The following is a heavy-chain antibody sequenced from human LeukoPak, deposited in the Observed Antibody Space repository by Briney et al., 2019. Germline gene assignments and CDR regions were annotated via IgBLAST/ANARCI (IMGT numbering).Heavy chain of an antibody. CDR2: ISSSGSTI. J-gene: IGHJ6*02. CDR3: ARADRGRDYYYGMDV. Sequence: GGSLRLSCAASGFTFSSYAMSWVRQAPGKGLEWVSYISSSGSTIYYADSVKGRFTISRDNAKNSLYLQMNSLRAEDTAVYYCARADRGRDYYYGMDVWGQGTTVTVSS. V-gene: IGHV3-48*04. CDR1: GFTFSSYA. D-gene: IGHD3-10*01.